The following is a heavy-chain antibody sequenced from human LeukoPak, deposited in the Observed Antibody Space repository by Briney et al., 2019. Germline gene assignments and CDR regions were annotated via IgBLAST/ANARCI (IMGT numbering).Heavy chain of an antibody. J-gene: IGHJ4*02. CDR2: INPNSGGT. CDR3: ARDRSVKYYFDY. Sequence: GASVTVSCKASGYTFTGYYMHWVRQAPGQGLEWMGWINPNSGGTNYAQKFQGRVTMTRDTSISAAYMELSRLRSDDTAVYYCARDRSVKYYFDYWGQGTLVTVSS. V-gene: IGHV1-2*02. CDR1: GYTFTGYY. D-gene: IGHD5/OR15-5a*01.